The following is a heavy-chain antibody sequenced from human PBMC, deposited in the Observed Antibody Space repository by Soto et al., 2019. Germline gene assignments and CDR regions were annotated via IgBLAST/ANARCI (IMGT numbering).Heavy chain of an antibody. CDR1: GGSVSSGSYY. J-gene: IGHJ2*01. CDR3: ARDRPSPAGYCSGGSCSDWYFDL. D-gene: IGHD2-15*01. Sequence: QVQLQESGPGLVKPSETLSLTCTVSGGSVSSGSYYWSWIRQPPGKGLEWIGYIYYSGSTNYNHSLKSRVTISVDTSKNQLSLKLSSVTAADTAVYYCARDRPSPAGYCSGGSCSDWYFDLWGRGTLVTVSS. CDR2: IYYSGST. V-gene: IGHV4-61*01.